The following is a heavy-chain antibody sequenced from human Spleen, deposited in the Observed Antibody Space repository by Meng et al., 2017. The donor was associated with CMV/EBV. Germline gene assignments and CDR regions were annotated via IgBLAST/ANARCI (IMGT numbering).Heavy chain of an antibody. Sequence: ASVKVSCKASGYTFTSYDINWVRQATGQGLEWMGWMNPNSGNTGYAQKFQGRVTMTRNTSISTAYMELSSLRSEDTAVYYCARDRSNTGYDSSGYRFGYWGQGTLVTVSS. J-gene: IGHJ4*02. CDR3: ARDRSNTGYDSSGYRFGY. D-gene: IGHD3-22*01. CDR2: MNPNSGNT. CDR1: GYTFTSYD. V-gene: IGHV1-8*01.